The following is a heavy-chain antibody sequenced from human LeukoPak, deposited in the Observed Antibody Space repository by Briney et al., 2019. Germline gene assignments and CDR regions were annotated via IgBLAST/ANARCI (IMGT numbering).Heavy chain of an antibody. J-gene: IGHJ4*02. D-gene: IGHD3-16*01. CDR1: GFTFSTYG. Sequence: GGSLRLSCAASGFTFSTYGMHWVRQAPDKGLEWVAVMSYDGSNEYYADSVQGRFTISRDNSKNTLYLRMNSLRAEDTAVYYCAKVLGGLGATKADLDYWGQGTLVTVSS. CDR2: MSYDGSNE. CDR3: AKVLGGLGATKADLDY. V-gene: IGHV3-30*18.